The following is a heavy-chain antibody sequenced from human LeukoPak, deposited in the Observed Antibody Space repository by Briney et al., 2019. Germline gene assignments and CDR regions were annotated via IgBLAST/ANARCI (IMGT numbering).Heavy chain of an antibody. CDR2: FNHSGST. CDR1: GGSFSGYY. CDR3: ARDVGQQLPRVNWFDP. J-gene: IGHJ5*02. V-gene: IGHV4-34*01. D-gene: IGHD6-13*01. Sequence: SETLSLTCAVYGGSFSGYYWSWIRQPPGKGLEWIGEFNHSGSTNYNPSLKSRVTISVDTSKNQFSLKLSSVTAADTAVYYCARDVGQQLPRVNWFDPWGQGTLVTVSS.